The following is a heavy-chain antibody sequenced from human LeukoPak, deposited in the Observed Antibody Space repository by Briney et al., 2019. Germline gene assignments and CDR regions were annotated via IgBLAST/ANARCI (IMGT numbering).Heavy chain of an antibody. CDR3: ARSGTVTTWNY. V-gene: IGHV4-31*03. D-gene: IGHD4-17*01. CDR2: IYYSGTT. Sequence: PSQTLSLTCTVSGGSISSGGYYWSWIRQHPGKGLEWIGCIYYSGTTYYHPSLTSRVAISVDTSKNQFSLKLSSVTAADAAVYYCARSGTVTTWNYWGQGTLVTVSS. CDR1: GGSISSGGYY. J-gene: IGHJ4*02.